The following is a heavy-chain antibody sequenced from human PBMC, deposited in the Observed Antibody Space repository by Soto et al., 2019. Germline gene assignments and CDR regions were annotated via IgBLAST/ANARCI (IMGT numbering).Heavy chain of an antibody. V-gene: IGHV4-31*03. CDR2: IYYSGST. CDR3: ASWWSGSRQRFDP. J-gene: IGHJ5*02. CDR1: GGSISSGDYY. Sequence: QVQLQESGPGLVKPSQTLFLTCTVSGGSISSGDYYWSWIRQHPGKGLEWIGYIYYSGSTYYNQSLKSRVNISVDPSTNQFSLKLSSLTDAHTAVYYCASWWSGSRQRFDPWGQGTLVTVSS. D-gene: IGHD3-3*01.